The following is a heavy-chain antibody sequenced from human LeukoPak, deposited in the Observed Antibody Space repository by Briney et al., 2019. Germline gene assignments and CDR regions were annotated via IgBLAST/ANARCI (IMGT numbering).Heavy chain of an antibody. D-gene: IGHD4-23*01. J-gene: IGHJ4*02. CDR2: ISSSSSYI. V-gene: IGHV3-21*01. Sequence: GGSLRLSCAASGFTFNSYSMNWVRQAPGKGLEWVSSISSSSSYIYYADSVKGRFTISRDNANNSLYLQMDSLRAEDTAVSYCARDLYGGTGRDYWGQGTLVTVSS. CDR3: ARDLYGGTGRDY. CDR1: GFTFNSYS.